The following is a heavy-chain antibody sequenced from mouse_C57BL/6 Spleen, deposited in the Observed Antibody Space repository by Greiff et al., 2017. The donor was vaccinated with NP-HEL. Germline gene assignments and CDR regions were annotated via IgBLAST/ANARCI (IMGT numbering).Heavy chain of an antibody. Sequence: EVQGVESGGDLVKPGGSLKLSCAASGFTFSSYGMSWVRQTPDKRLEWVATISSGGSYTYYPDSVKGRFTISRDNAKNTLYLQMSSLKSEDTAMYYCARPDYGSSYEGYFDVWGTGTTVTVSS. V-gene: IGHV5-6*01. D-gene: IGHD1-1*01. J-gene: IGHJ1*03. CDR3: ARPDYGSSYEGYFDV. CDR1: GFTFSSYG. CDR2: ISSGGSYT.